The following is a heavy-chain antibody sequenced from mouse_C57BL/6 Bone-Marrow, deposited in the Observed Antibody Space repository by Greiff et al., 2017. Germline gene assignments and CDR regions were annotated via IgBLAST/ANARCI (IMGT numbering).Heavy chain of an antibody. V-gene: IGHV1-59*01. J-gene: IGHJ2*01. D-gene: IGHD1-1*01. Sequence: VQLQQPGAELVRPGPSVKLSCKASGYTFTRYWMHWVKQRPGQGLEWIGVIYPSDSYTNYNPKFKVKATLTVDTSSSTAYMQRSSLTSEDSAVYYCASPYYGISYYWGQGTTLTVSS. CDR2: IYPSDSYT. CDR1: GYTFTRYW. CDR3: ASPYYGISYY.